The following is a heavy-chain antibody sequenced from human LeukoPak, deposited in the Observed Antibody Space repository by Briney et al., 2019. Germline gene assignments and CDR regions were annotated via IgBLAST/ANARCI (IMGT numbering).Heavy chain of an antibody. J-gene: IGHJ5*02. V-gene: IGHV3-33*01. D-gene: IGHD6-13*01. CDR1: GFTFSSYG. CDR3: ARDAYSSSWYWFDP. Sequence: PGGSLRLSCAASGFTFSSYGMHWVRQAPGKGLEWVAVMWYDGSNKYYADSVKGRFTISRDNSKNTLYLQMNSLRAEDTAVYYCARDAYSSSWYWFDPWGQGTLVTVSS. CDR2: MWYDGSNK.